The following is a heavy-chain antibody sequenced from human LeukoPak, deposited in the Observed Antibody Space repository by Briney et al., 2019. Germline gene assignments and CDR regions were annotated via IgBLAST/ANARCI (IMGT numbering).Heavy chain of an antibody. CDR3: ARASDGGSYSDGMDV. V-gene: IGHV1-2*06. J-gene: IGHJ6*02. CDR2: INSNNGDT. Sequence: RASVKVSCKAPGYTFTDYFIHRVRQAPGQGLEWMGRINSNNGDTNTVQKSQGRVTMTRDTSISAAYMKLRRLRFDDTAFYYCARASDGGSYSDGMDVWGQGTTVTVSS. CDR1: GYTFTDYF. D-gene: IGHD1-26*01.